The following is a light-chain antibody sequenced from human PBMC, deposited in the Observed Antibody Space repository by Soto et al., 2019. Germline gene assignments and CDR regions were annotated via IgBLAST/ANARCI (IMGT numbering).Light chain of an antibody. CDR2: EAS. V-gene: IGLV2-8*01. CDR1: SSDVGGYNY. CDR3: SSYAGSNNFALDV. J-gene: IGLJ1*01. Sequence: QSALTQPPSASGSPGQSVTISCTGTSSDVGGYNYVSWYQQHPGKAPKLMIYEASKRPSGVPDRFSGSKSGNTASLTVSGLQAEDEADYYGSSYAGSNNFALDVFGTGTKVTVL.